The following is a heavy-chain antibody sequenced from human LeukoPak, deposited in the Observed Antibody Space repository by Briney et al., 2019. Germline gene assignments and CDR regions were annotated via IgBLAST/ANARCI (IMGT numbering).Heavy chain of an antibody. Sequence: GGSLRLSCAASGFIFNSYTIHWVRRAPGKGLEGVAVISFDGSDQYYTDSVKGRFTISKDNSKNTVYLQMDSLRAEDTAIYYCARDEAWLPDYWGQGTLVTVSS. J-gene: IGHJ4*02. V-gene: IGHV3-30-3*01. CDR3: ARDEAWLPDY. D-gene: IGHD5-24*01. CDR1: GFIFNSYT. CDR2: ISFDGSDQ.